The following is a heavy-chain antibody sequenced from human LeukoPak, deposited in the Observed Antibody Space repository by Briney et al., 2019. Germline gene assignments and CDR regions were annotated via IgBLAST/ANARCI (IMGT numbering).Heavy chain of an antibody. CDR3: ARGSYNWNDYGMMDY. Sequence: ASVKVSCKASGYTFTTYGISWVRQAPGQGLEWMGWSSPYNGNTNYAQKLQGRVTMTTDTSTSTAYMELRSLRSDDTAVYYCARGSYNWNDYGMMDYWGQGTLVTVSS. D-gene: IGHD1-1*01. CDR1: GYTFTTYG. V-gene: IGHV1-18*01. J-gene: IGHJ4*02. CDR2: SSPYNGNT.